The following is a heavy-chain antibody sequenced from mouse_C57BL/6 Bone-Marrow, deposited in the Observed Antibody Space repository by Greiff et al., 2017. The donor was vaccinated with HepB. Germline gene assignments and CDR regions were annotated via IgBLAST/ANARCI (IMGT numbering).Heavy chain of an antibody. CDR3: ESLYSNYVDDAMDY. D-gene: IGHD2-5*01. CDR2: ISDGGSYT. J-gene: IGHJ4*01. V-gene: IGHV5-4*03. Sequence: EVKLMESGGGLVKPGGSLKLSCAASGFTFSSYAMSWVRQTPEKRLEWVATISDGGSYTYYPDNVKGRFTISRDNAKNKLYLQMSQLKSEDTAMYDGESLYSNYVDDAMDYWGQGTTVTVSS. CDR1: GFTFSSYA.